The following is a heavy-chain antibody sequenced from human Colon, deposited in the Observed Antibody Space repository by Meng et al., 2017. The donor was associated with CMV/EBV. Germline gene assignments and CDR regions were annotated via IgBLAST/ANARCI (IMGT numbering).Heavy chain of an antibody. Sequence: VQLVQSGAEVKEPGASVKVSCKTSGYTFSDYYMHWVRQAPGQGLEWMGWIRSDGSATNYAQKFRGRVTMTRDASVSTAYMELSGLTSDDTAVYFCVRSSGWSLFDYWGPGALVTVSS. CDR1: GYTFSDYY. D-gene: IGHD6-19*01. CDR3: VRSSGWSLFDY. J-gene: IGHJ4*02. V-gene: IGHV1-2*02. CDR2: IRSDGSAT.